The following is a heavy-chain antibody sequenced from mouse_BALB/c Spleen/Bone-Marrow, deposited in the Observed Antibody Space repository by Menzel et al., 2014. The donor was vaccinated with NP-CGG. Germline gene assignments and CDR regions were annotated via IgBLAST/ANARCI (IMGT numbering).Heavy chain of an antibody. V-gene: IGHV5-4*02. CDR1: GFTFSDYY. J-gene: IGHJ4*01. Sequence: EVQLQESGGGLVKPGGSLKLSCAASGFTFSDYYMYWVRPTPEKRLEWVATISDGGSYTYYPDSVKGRFTISRDNAKNNLYLQMSSLKSEDTAMYYCARDGNYYAMDYWGQGTSVTVSS. CDR3: ARDGNYYAMDY. CDR2: ISDGGSYT. D-gene: IGHD2-1*01.